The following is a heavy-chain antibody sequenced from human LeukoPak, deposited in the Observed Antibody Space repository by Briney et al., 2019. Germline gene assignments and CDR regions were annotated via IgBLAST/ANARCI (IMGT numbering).Heavy chain of an antibody. CDR2: IYYSGST. CDR1: GGSISSSSYY. J-gene: IGHJ2*01. CDR3: ARGQDGDYGYWYFDL. V-gene: IGHV4-39*07. D-gene: IGHD4-17*01. Sequence: SETLSLTCTVSGGSISSSSYYWGWIRQPPGKGLEWIGSIYYSGSTYYNPSLKSRVTISVDTSKNQFSLKLSSVTAADTAVYYCARGQDGDYGYWYFDLWGRGTLVTVSS.